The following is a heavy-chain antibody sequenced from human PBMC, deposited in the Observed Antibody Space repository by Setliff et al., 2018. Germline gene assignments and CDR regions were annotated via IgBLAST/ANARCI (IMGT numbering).Heavy chain of an antibody. CDR1: GDSISSGSYY. V-gene: IGHV4-61*09. J-gene: IGHJ6*03. CDR2: FHTGGST. Sequence: PSETLSLTCTVSGDSISSGSYYWTWIRQPAGKGLEWIGHFHTGGSTNYNRSLRSRVSISVDTSKNQFSLKLSSVTAADTATYYCARKRFYYYYYYMDVWGKGTTVTVSS. CDR3: ARKRFYYYYYYMDV.